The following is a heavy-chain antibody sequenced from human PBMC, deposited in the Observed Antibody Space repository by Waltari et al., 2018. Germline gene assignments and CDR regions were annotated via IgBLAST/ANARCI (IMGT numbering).Heavy chain of an antibody. Sequence: EVQLVESGGGMLRPGGSLRLSCAASGFTFNVYGLIWVRQVPGKGLEWVSGINWSGARTSYADSVMGRFTVSRDNAMNSLYLEMSSLRAEDTALYYCVREVFGSGWRESYFFDYWGQGTVVTVSS. CDR1: GFTFNVYG. J-gene: IGHJ4*02. V-gene: IGHV3-20*04. CDR2: INWSGART. D-gene: IGHD6-19*01. CDR3: VREVFGSGWRESYFFDY.